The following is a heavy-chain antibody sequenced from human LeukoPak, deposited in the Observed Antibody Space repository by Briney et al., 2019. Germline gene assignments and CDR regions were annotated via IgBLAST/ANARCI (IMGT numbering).Heavy chain of an antibody. CDR1: GFAFTEEY. CDR2: INPKSGVT. CDR3: ARALGKYHDSTVYQAY. J-gene: IGHJ4*02. Sequence: GASMKVSCNTSGFAFTEEYIHSVRQAPGQGLEWMGWINPKSGVTNYAQNFQDRVTLTSDTSISTAYMDLSGLASGDNAVFYCARALGKYHDSTVYQAYWGQGHLVTVSS. V-gene: IGHV1-2*02. D-gene: IGHD2-2*01.